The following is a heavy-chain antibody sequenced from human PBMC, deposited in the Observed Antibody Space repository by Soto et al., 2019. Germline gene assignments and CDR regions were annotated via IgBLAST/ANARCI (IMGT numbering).Heavy chain of an antibody. D-gene: IGHD6-19*01. CDR2: VSGSGGTT. Sequence: EVQLLESGGGLVQPGGSLRLSCAASGFTFSTYDMSWVRQAPGKGLEWVSAVSGSGGTTYYADSVRGRFTISRDNSKNTLYLKMNSLRAEDTAVYYCAKISYSSGWFPEYWGQGTLVTVSS. V-gene: IGHV3-23*01. J-gene: IGHJ4*02. CDR1: GFTFSTYD. CDR3: AKISYSSGWFPEY.